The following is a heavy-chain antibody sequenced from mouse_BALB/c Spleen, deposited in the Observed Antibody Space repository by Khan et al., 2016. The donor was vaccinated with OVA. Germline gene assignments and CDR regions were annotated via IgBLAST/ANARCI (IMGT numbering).Heavy chain of an antibody. CDR1: GFTFSSFG. D-gene: IGHD1-2*01. Sequence: EVELVESGGGLVQPGGSRKLSCAASGFTFSSFGMHWVRQAPEKGLEWVAYISSGSNTTYYAATLKGRFTISRDNPKNTLFLQMTSLRSEDTALYYCARDSYGDMGYFDYWGQGTTLAVSS. CDR2: ISSGSNTT. CDR3: ARDSYGDMGYFDY. J-gene: IGHJ2*01. V-gene: IGHV5-17*02.